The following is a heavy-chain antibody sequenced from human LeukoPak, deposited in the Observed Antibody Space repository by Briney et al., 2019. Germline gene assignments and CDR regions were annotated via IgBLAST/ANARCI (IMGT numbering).Heavy chain of an antibody. V-gene: IGHV3-9*01. CDR2: ISWNSGSI. J-gene: IGHJ4*02. Sequence: EWVSGISWNSGSIGYADSVKGRFTISRDNAKNSLYLQMNSLRAEDTAVYYCARGGPYFDYWGQGTLVTVSS. CDR3: ARGGPYFDY.